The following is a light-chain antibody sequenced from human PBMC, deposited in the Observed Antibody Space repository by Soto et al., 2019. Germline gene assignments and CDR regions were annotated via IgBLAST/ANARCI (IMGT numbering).Light chain of an antibody. Sequence: SYELTQPPSVSVAPGKTARITCRGNNIGSKSVHWYQQKPGQAPVLVIYYDNDRPSGIPERFSGSNSGNTATLTISRVEAGDEADYYCQVWDSSSDHVVFGGGTKLTVL. J-gene: IGLJ2*01. CDR1: NIGSKS. CDR3: QVWDSSSDHVV. V-gene: IGLV3-21*04. CDR2: YDN.